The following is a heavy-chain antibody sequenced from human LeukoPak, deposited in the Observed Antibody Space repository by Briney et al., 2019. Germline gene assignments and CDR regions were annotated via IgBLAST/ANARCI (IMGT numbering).Heavy chain of an antibody. D-gene: IGHD5-24*01. Sequence: GGSLRLSCAASGFTFSSYAMHWVRQAPGKGLEWVAVISYDGSNKYYADSVKGRFTISRDNAKNSLYLQMNSLRAEDTAVYYCASRGRWLPPVYWGQGTLVTVSS. J-gene: IGHJ4*02. V-gene: IGHV3-30*04. CDR1: GFTFSSYA. CDR3: ASRGRWLPPVY. CDR2: ISYDGSNK.